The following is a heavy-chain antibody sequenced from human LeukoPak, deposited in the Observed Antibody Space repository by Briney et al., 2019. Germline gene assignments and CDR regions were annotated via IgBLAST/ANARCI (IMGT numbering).Heavy chain of an antibody. J-gene: IGHJ4*02. CDR1: GYTFTGYY. V-gene: IGHV1-2*04. CDR2: INPNSGGT. CDR3: AREVYCSSTSCGLDY. D-gene: IGHD2-2*01. Sequence: ASVKVSCKASGYTFTGYYMHWVRQAPGQGLEWMGWINPNSGGTNYAQKFQGWVTMTRDTSISTAYMELSRLRSDDTAVYYCAREVYCSSTSCGLDYWGQGTLVTVSS.